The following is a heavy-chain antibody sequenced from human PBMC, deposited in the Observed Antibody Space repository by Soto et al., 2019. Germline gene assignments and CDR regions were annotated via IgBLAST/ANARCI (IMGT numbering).Heavy chain of an antibody. CDR1: GGSISSYY. V-gene: IGHV4-59*08. J-gene: IGHJ3*02. D-gene: IGHD4-17*01. Sequence: SETLSLTCTVSGGSISSYYWSWIRQPPGKGLEWIGYIYYSGSTNYNPSLKSRVTISVDTSKNQFSLKLSSVTAADTAVYYCARKPTVGRAFDIWGQGTMVTVS. CDR3: ARKPTVGRAFDI. CDR2: IYYSGST.